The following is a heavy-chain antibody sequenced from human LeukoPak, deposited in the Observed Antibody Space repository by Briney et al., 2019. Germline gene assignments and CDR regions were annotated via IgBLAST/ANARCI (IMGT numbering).Heavy chain of an antibody. V-gene: IGHV5-51*01. CDR3: ARDTSGYSRFDY. CDR1: GYSFTNYW. D-gene: IGHD3-22*01. J-gene: IGHJ4*02. Sequence: GESLKISCKGSGYSFTNYWIAWVRQMPGKGLEWMGIVYPGDSDTRYSPSFQGQVTIPADKSISTAYLQWSSLKASDTAFYYCARDTSGYSRFDYWGQGTLVTVSS. CDR2: VYPGDSDT.